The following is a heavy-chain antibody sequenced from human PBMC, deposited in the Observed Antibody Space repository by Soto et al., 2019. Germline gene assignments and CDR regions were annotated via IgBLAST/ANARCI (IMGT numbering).Heavy chain of an antibody. CDR2: IYYSGST. V-gene: IGHV4-39*07. CDR1: GGSISSSSYY. D-gene: IGHD1-7*01. Sequence: PSETLSLTCTVSGGSISSSSYYWGWIRQPPGKGLEWIGRIYYSGSTYYNPSLKSRVTISVDTSKNQFSLKLSSVTAADTAVYYCARVGITGTLFYYYYMDVWGKGTTVTVSS. CDR3: ARVGITGTLFYYYYMDV. J-gene: IGHJ6*03.